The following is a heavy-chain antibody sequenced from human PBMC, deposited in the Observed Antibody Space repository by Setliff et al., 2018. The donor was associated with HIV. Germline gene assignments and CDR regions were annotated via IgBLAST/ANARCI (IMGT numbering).Heavy chain of an antibody. D-gene: IGHD6-19*01. CDR3: ARVGGQWLSEYYYYYGMDV. CDR1: GYSSAGNLA. Sequence: SETLSLTCTVSGYSSAGNLAWAWIRQHPKKGLEWIGSIWHAGNTLYNPSLKSRVTISVDTSKNQFSLKLTSVTAADTAVYYCARVGGQWLSEYYYYYGMDVWGQGTTVTVSS. V-gene: IGHV4-38-2*02. CDR2: IWHAGNT. J-gene: IGHJ6*02.